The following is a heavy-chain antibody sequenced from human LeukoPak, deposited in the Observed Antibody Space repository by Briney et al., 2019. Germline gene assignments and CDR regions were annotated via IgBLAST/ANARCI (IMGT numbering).Heavy chain of an antibody. J-gene: IGHJ3*02. V-gene: IGHV3-48*03. CDR1: GFTFSSYE. CDR3: ARPGRDGYNYDAFDI. CDR2: ISSSGSTI. D-gene: IGHD5-24*01. Sequence: PGGSLRLSCAASGFTFSSYEMNWVRQAPGKGLEWVSYISSSGSTIYYANSVKGRFTISRDNSKNMLYLQMGSLRAEDMAVYYCARPGRDGYNYDAFDIWGQGTMVTVSS.